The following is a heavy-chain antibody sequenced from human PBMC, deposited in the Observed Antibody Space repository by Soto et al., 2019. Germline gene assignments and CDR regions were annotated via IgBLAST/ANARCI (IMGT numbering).Heavy chain of an antibody. J-gene: IGHJ5*02. CDR1: GGSISSSSYY. CDR2: IYYSGST. D-gene: IGHD2-2*01. Sequence: PSETLSLTCTVSGGSISSSSYYWGWIRRPPGKGLEWIGSIYYSGSTYYNPSLKSRVTISVDTSKNQFSLKLSSVTAADTAVYYCARLAGYCSSTSCYLGRTVWFDPWGQGTLVTVSS. V-gene: IGHV4-39*01. CDR3: ARLAGYCSSTSCYLGRTVWFDP.